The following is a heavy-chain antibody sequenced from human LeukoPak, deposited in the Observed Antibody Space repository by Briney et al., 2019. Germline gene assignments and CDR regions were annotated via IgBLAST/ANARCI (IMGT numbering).Heavy chain of an antibody. CDR3: ASFDDDYGDYMGFDY. CDR2: INSDGSST. Sequence: GGSLRLSCAASGFTFSRYWMHWVRQAPGKGLVWVSRINSDGSSTNYADSVKGRFTISRDNAQNSLYLQMNSLRAEDTAVYYCASFDDDYGDYMGFDYWGQGTLVTVSS. J-gene: IGHJ4*02. V-gene: IGHV3-74*01. CDR1: GFTFSRYW. D-gene: IGHD4-17*01.